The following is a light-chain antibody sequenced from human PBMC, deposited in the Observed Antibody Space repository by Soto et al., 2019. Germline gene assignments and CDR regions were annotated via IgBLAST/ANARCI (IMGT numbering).Light chain of an antibody. CDR3: TSYVGNDIWV. J-gene: IGLJ3*02. CDR2: EVT. V-gene: IGLV2-8*01. Sequence: QSGLTQPPSASGSPGQSVTISCTGTSSDVGAYKYVSWYQQYPGKAPKLMIYEVTKRPSGVPDRFSGSKSGNTASLTVSGLQAEDEADYYCTSYVGNDIWVFGGGTQLTVL. CDR1: SSDVGAYKY.